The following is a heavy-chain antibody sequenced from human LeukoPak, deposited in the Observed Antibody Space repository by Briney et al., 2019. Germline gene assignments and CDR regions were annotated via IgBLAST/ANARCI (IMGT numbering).Heavy chain of an antibody. CDR3: ASQSWISDY. CDR2: ISYDGSNK. CDR1: GFTFSSYG. Sequence: GGSLRLSCAASGFTFSSYGMHWVRQAPGKGLEWVAVISYDGSNKYYADSVKGRFTISRDNSKNTLYLQMNSLGAEDTAVYYCASQSWISDYWGQGTLVTVSS. D-gene: IGHD5-12*01. V-gene: IGHV3-30*03. J-gene: IGHJ4*02.